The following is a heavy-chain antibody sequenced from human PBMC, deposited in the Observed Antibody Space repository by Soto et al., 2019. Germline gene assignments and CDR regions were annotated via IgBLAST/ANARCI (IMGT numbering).Heavy chain of an antibody. Sequence: SETLSLTCTVSGGSITSGDHYWSWIRQPPGKGLEWIAYIYYTGSTYYNPSLKSRVTISVGTSKNQFSLKLSSVTAADTAVYYCARVCGGDCFSSRGIDYWGQGTLVTVSS. CDR1: GGSITSGDHY. D-gene: IGHD2-21*02. CDR2: IYYTGST. J-gene: IGHJ4*02. CDR3: ARVCGGDCFSSRGIDY. V-gene: IGHV4-30-4*01.